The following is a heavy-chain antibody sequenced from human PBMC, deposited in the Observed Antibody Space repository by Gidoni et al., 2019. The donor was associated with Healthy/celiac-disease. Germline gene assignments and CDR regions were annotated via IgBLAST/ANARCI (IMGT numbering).Heavy chain of an antibody. CDR2: ISGSGGST. Sequence: VQLLGHGRGAVQPGGSRRLACAASGFAFSSYAMSSVRQAPGKGLEWFSAISGSGGSTYYADSVKGRFIISRDNSKNTLSLQMSSLRDEDTALYYCAKGGISFDYWGQGTLVTVSS. V-gene: IGHV3-23*01. CDR1: GFAFSSYA. D-gene: IGHD6-13*01. J-gene: IGHJ4*02. CDR3: AKGGISFDY.